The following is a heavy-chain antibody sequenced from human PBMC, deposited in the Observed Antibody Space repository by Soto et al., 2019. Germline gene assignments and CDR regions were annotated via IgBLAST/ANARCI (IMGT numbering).Heavy chain of an antibody. CDR1: GCTFSRSG. D-gene: IGHD3-3*01. Sequence: GGSLRFSWAASGCTFSRSGMPSVRLALGKGLELGAVISYDGNSTYNADSVKGRFIISSDNSKKTLHLQMNSLGAADTAVYYCAKDLFFCSWRPNLNGMDVCCKVPKITFS. CDR3: AKDLFFCSWRPNLNGMDV. J-gene: IGHJ6*04. CDR2: ISYDGNST. V-gene: IGHV3-30*18.